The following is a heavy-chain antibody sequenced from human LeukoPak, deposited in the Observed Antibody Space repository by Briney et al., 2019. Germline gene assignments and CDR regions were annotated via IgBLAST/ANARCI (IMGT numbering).Heavy chain of an antibody. Sequence: GGSLRLSCAASGFTFSSYSMNWVRQAPGKGLEWVSSISSSSSYIYYADSVKGRFIISRDNAKNSLYLQMNSLRAEDTAVYYCARGLYYDSSGSLVPFDYWGQGTLVTVSS. V-gene: IGHV3-21*01. CDR3: ARGLYYDSSGSLVPFDY. J-gene: IGHJ4*02. CDR2: ISSSSSYI. D-gene: IGHD3-22*01. CDR1: GFTFSSYS.